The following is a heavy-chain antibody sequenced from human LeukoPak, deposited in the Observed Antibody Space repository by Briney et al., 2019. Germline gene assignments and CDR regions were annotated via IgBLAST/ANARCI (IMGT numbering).Heavy chain of an antibody. D-gene: IGHD3-10*01. CDR3: ARRGLWFGELLHDDY. V-gene: IGHV1-18*01. J-gene: IGHJ4*02. Sequence: ASVKVSCKASGYTFTSYGISWVRQAPGQGLEWMGWISAYNGNTNYAQKLQGRVTMTTDTSTSTAYMELRSLRSDDTAVYYCARRGLWFGELLHDDYWGQGTLVTVSS. CDR1: GYTFTSYG. CDR2: ISAYNGNT.